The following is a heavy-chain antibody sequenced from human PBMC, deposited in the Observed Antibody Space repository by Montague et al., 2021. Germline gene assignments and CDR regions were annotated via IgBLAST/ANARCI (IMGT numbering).Heavy chain of an antibody. D-gene: IGHD3-10*01. CDR3: ARDSPVVEPWVGEHKGAFDI. CDR2: VYKRGDT. Sequence: SETLSLTCSVSGDSISSYEYYWTWIRQPAGRGLEWIGRVYKRGDTNTNPSLRSRLTLSVDTSKNHFSLPLTSVTAADTAVYFCARDSPVVEPWVGEHKGAFDIWGQGTMVTGSS. CDR1: GDSISSYEYY. J-gene: IGHJ3*02. V-gene: IGHV4-4*07.